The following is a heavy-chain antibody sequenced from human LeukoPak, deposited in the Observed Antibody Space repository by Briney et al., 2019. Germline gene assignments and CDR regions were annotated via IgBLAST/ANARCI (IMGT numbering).Heavy chain of an antibody. Sequence: SETLPLTCTVSGGSISSYYWSWIRQPPGKGLEWIGYIYYSGSTNYNPSLKSRVTISVDTSKNQFSLKLSSVTAADTAVYYCARDGSRGYLDYWGQGTLVTVSS. CDR3: ARDGSRGYLDY. D-gene: IGHD3-10*01. CDR2: IYYSGST. CDR1: GGSISSYY. J-gene: IGHJ4*02. V-gene: IGHV4-59*01.